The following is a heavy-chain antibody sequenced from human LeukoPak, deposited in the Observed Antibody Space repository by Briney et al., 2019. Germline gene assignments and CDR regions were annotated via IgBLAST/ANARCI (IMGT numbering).Heavy chain of an antibody. Sequence: ETLSLTCTVSGGSISSYYWNWIRQPPGKGLEWVSAISGSGGSTYYADSVKGRFTISRDNSKNTLYLQMNSLRAEDTAVYYCAKAGRITMVRGVIDYFDYWGQGTLVTVSS. V-gene: IGHV3-23*01. J-gene: IGHJ4*02. CDR1: GGSISSYY. CDR2: ISGSGGST. D-gene: IGHD3-10*01. CDR3: AKAGRITMVRGVIDYFDY.